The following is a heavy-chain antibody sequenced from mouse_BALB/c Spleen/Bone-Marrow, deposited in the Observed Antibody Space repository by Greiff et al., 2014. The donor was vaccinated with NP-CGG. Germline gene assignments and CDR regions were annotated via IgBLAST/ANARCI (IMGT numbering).Heavy chain of an antibody. Sequence: EVKLQESGGGLVQPGGSLKLSCAASGFDFSGYWMTWVRQAPGNGLEWIGEINPDSRTINYKPSLKEKFIMSRDNAKNTLYLQMSKVRSEDTALYYCARNGYYGWITYWGQGTLVTVSA. CDR2: INPDSRTI. J-gene: IGHJ3*01. D-gene: IGHD2-3*01. CDR3: ARNGYYGWITY. V-gene: IGHV4-1*02. CDR1: GFDFSGYW.